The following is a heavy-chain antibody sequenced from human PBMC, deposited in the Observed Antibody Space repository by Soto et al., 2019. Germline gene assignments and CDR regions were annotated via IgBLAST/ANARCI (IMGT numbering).Heavy chain of an antibody. V-gene: IGHV3-9*01. D-gene: IGHD5-12*01. CDR3: AKDMVATIRACYMDV. CDR1: GFTFDDYA. Sequence: GGSLRLSCAASGFTFDDYAMHWVRQAPGKGLEWVSAISWNSGSIGYADSVKGRFTISRDNAKNSLYLQMNSLRAEDTALYYCAKDMVATIRACYMDVWGKGTTVTVSS. CDR2: ISWNSGSI. J-gene: IGHJ6*03.